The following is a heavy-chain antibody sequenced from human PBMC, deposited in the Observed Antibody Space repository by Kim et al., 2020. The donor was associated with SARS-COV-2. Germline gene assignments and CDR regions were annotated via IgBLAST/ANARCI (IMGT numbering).Heavy chain of an antibody. D-gene: IGHD3-3*01. CDR2: ISGSGGST. V-gene: IGHV3-23*01. J-gene: IGHJ4*02. CDR3: AKDNNVLRFLEWLLSVDY. CDR1: GFTFSSYA. Sequence: GGSLRLSCAASGFTFSSYAMSWVRQAPGKGLEWVSAISGSGGSTYYADSVKGRFTISRDNSKNTLYLQMNSLRAEDTAVYYCAKDNNVLRFLEWLLSVDYWGQGTLVTVSS.